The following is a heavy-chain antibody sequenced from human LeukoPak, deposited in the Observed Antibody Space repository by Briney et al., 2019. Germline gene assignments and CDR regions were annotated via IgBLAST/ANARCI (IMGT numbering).Heavy chain of an antibody. Sequence: GGSLRLSCAASGFTFSSYAMSWVRQAPGKGLEWVSAISGSGGSTYYADSVKGRFTISRDNSKNTLYLQMSSLRAEDTAVYYCAKDRNLVGATPLGWGQGTLVTVSS. CDR2: ISGSGGST. V-gene: IGHV3-23*01. CDR3: AKDRNLVGATPLG. CDR1: GFTFSSYA. J-gene: IGHJ4*02. D-gene: IGHD1-26*01.